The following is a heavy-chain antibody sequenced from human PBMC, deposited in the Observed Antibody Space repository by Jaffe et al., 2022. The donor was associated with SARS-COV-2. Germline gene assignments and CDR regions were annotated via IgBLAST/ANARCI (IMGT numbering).Heavy chain of an antibody. V-gene: IGHV3-49*04. Sequence: MQVVESGGGLVQPGRSLRLSCTASGFIFDEYPMTWVRQAPGKGLEWIGSTRSKAYGGTKEYAASVKGRFTISRDESKNIAYLQMNSLRTEDAGVYYCVVVGVGYYNYGMDVWGQGTTVAVSS. J-gene: IGHJ6*02. CDR1: GFIFDEYP. D-gene: IGHD1-26*01. CDR2: TRSKAYGGTK. CDR3: VVVGVGYYNYGMDV.